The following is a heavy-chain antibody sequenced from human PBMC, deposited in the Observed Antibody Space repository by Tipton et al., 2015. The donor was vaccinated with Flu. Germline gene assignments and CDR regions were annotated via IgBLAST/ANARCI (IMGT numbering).Heavy chain of an antibody. D-gene: IGHD4-11*01. J-gene: IGHJ5*02. CDR2: IYHGGNT. Sequence: TLSLTCAVSGGSISSGDHSWSWIRQAPGKGLEWIGNIYHGGNTYYNPSLKSRVTISVDTSKSHFSLEMRSVTAADMAVYYCARRDFSNYVSDPKNWFDRWGQGILVTVSS. CDR1: GGSISSGDHS. CDR3: ARRDFSNYVSDPKNWFDR. V-gene: IGHV4-30-2*01.